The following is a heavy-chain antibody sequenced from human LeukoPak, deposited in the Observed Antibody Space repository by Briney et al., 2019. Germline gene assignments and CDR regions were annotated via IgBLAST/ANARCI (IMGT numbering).Heavy chain of an antibody. V-gene: IGHV1-2*02. CDR2: INPNSGGT. Sequence: ASVKVSCKASGYTFTGYYMHWVRQAPGQGLEWMGWINPNSGGTNYAQKFQGRVTMTRDTSISTAYMELSRLRSDDTAVYYCARDWGIIYYGMDVWGQGTTVTVSS. CDR3: ARDWGIIYYGMDV. CDR1: GYTFTGYY. D-gene: IGHD3-16*01. J-gene: IGHJ6*02.